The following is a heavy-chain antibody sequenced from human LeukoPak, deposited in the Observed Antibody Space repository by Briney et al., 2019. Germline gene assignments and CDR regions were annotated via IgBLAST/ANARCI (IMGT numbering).Heavy chain of an antibody. Sequence: GGSLRLSCAASGFTFSSYSMNWVRQAPGKGLEWVSSISSSSSYIYYADSVKGRFAISRDNAKNSLYLQMNSLRAEDTAVYYCAREDYGDYGWFDPWGQGTLVTVSS. J-gene: IGHJ5*02. V-gene: IGHV3-21*01. D-gene: IGHD4-17*01. CDR3: AREDYGDYGWFDP. CDR2: ISSSSSYI. CDR1: GFTFSSYS.